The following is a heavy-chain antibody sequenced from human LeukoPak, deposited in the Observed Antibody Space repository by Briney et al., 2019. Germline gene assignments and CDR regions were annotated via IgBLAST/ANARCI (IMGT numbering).Heavy chain of an antibody. Sequence: GGSLRLSCAASGFTFSSWAMSWVRQAPGKGLEWVSGISGNGGSTYYADSVKGRFTISRDYSKNSLHLQMNSPRAEDTAVYYCAKTSGSYFAGFDCWGQGTLVPVSS. V-gene: IGHV3-23*01. CDR1: GFTFSSWA. CDR2: ISGNGGST. CDR3: AKTSGSYFAGFDC. D-gene: IGHD3-22*01. J-gene: IGHJ4*02.